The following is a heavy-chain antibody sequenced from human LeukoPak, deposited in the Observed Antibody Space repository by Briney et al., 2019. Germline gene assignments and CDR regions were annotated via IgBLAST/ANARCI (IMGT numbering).Heavy chain of an antibody. CDR1: GGTFSSYA. J-gene: IGHJ4*02. CDR2: INPNSGGT. V-gene: IGHV1-2*06. Sequence: GASVKVSCKASGGTFSSYAISWVRQAPGQGLEWMGRINPNSGGTNYAQKFQGRVTMTRDTSISTAYMELSRLRSDDTAVYYCARAGIAAAGVLFDYWGQGTLVTVSS. CDR3: ARAGIAAAGVLFDY. D-gene: IGHD6-13*01.